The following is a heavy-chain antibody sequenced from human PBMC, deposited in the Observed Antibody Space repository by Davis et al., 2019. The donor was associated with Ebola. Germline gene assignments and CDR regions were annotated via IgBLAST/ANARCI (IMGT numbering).Heavy chain of an antibody. CDR3: AKVPHDSSGHFYFDY. J-gene: IGHJ4*02. D-gene: IGHD3-22*01. Sequence: PGGSLRLSCAASGFSFSRYSMNWVRQAPGKGLEWVSSISSRSTYIYYADSVKGRFTISRDDAQNSLYLQLSSLRAGDTAIYYCAKVPHDSSGHFYFDYWGQGTLVTVSS. CDR2: ISSRSTYI. CDR1: GFSFSRYS. V-gene: IGHV3-21*04.